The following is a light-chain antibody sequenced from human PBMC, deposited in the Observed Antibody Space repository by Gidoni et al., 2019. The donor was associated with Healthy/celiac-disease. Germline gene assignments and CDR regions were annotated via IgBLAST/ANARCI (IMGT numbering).Light chain of an antibody. V-gene: IGKV3-20*01. J-gene: IGKJ1*01. Sequence: EIVLTQSPGTLSLSPGERATLSCRASQRVSSSYLAWYQQKPGQAPRLLIYGASSRATGIPDRFSGRGSGTDFTLTISRLEPEDFAVYYCQQYGSSWTFGQGTKVEIK. CDR2: GAS. CDR1: QRVSSSY. CDR3: QQYGSSWT.